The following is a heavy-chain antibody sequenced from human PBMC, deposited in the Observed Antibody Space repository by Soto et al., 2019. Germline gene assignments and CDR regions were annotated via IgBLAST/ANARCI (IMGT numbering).Heavy chain of an antibody. CDR1: GFTFSSYG. CDR2: ISYDGSNK. CDR3: AKEGAVYYDFWRGSCMDV. Sequence: QVQLVESGGGVVQPGRSLRLSCAASGFTFSSYGMHWVRQAPGKGLEWVAVISYDGSNKYYADSVKGRFTISRDNYKNTLYLQMNSLRAEDTAVYYCAKEGAVYYDFWRGSCMDVWGQGTTVTVSS. J-gene: IGHJ6*02. D-gene: IGHD3-3*01. V-gene: IGHV3-30*18.